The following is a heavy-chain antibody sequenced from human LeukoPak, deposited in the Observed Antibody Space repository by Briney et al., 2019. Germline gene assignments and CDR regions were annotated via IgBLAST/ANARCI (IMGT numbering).Heavy chain of an antibody. CDR2: ISSSGSTI. CDR1: GFTFSSYE. D-gene: IGHD3-10*01. J-gene: IGHJ4*02. V-gene: IGHV3-48*03. Sequence: GGSLGLSCAASGFTFSSYEMNWVRQAPGKGLEWVSYISSSGSTIYYADSVKGRFTISRDNAKNSLYLQMNSLRAEDTAVYYCARGYYYGSGSFFDYWGEGKLVAVSS. CDR3: ARGYYYGSGSFFDY.